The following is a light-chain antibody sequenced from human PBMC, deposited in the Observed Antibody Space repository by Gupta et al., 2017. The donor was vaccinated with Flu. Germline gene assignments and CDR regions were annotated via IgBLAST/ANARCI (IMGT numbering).Light chain of an antibody. CDR1: SSNIGNNY. J-gene: IGLJ3*02. V-gene: IGLV1-51*01. CDR2: DNN. CDR3: GTWDTSLSAEV. Sequence: QSVLTQPPPVSAAPGQKVTISCSGSSSNIGNNYVSWYQQFPGAAPKLLIYDNNKRPSGIPDRFSGSKSGTSATLGITGLQTGDEADYYCGTWDTSLSAEVFGGGTKLTVL.